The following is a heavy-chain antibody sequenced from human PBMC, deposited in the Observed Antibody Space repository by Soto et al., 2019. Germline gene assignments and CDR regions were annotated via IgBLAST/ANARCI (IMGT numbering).Heavy chain of an antibody. Sequence: SETLSLTCTVSGGSISSYYWSWIRRPPGKGLGGIGNIYNSGSTNYNPSLKSRVTISVDTSNNQIYLKLNSVTAADTAVYYCARDTTYDILTGYYDVHYFDYWGQGTLVTVS. CDR1: GGSISSYY. CDR3: ARDTTYDILTGYYDVHYFDY. CDR2: IYNSGST. V-gene: IGHV4-59*01. J-gene: IGHJ4*02. D-gene: IGHD3-9*01.